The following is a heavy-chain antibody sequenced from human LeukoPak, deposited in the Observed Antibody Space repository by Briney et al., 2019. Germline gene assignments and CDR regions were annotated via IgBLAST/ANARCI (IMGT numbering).Heavy chain of an antibody. J-gene: IGHJ4*02. D-gene: IGHD6-19*01. Sequence: PGRSLRLSCAASGLTFSSYAMHWVRQAPGKGLEWVAVISYDGSNKYYADSVKGRFTISRDNSKNTLYLQMNSLRAEDTAVYYCARATPLRISGWYGYFDYWGQGTLVTVSS. CDR3: ARATPLRISGWYGYFDY. CDR1: GLTFSSYA. V-gene: IGHV3-30-3*01. CDR2: ISYDGSNK.